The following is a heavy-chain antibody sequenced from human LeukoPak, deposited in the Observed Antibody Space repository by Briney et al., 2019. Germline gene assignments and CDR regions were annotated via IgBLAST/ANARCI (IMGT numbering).Heavy chain of an antibody. D-gene: IGHD3-10*01. CDR1: GDSISTYY. CDR2: IYYRVTS. Sequence: SETLSLTCTVSGDSISTYYWSWIRQPPGKGLEWIGYIYYRVTSDYNPSLKSRVTMSVDMSTRQISLKLGSVTAADTAVYYCARAVGGDGSGSLWGPGTLVTVSS. J-gene: IGHJ4*02. CDR3: ARAVGGDGSGSL. V-gene: IGHV4-59*01.